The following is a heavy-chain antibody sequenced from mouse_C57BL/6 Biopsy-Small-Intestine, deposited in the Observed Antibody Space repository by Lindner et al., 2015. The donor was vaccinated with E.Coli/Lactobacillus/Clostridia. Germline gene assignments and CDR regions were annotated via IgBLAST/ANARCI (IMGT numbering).Heavy chain of an antibody. V-gene: IGHV1-39*01. D-gene: IGHD2-4*01. Sequence: EVQLQESGPELVKPGASVKISCKASGYSLTDYNMNWVKQSNGKSLEWIGVINPNYGTTNYNQKFKGKATLTIAQSSSTAYMQLNSLTSEDSAVYYCASGRYDYGWLAYWGQGTLVTVSA. J-gene: IGHJ3*01. CDR3: ASGRYDYGWLAY. CDR1: GYSLTDYN. CDR2: INPNYGTT.